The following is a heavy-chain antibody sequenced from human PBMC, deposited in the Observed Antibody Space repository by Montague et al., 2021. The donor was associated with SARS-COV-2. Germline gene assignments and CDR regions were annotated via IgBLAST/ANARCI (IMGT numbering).Heavy chain of an antibody. CDR2: VHDIESS. CDR3: ARVTLGGRDGRTRQYEGLDS. J-gene: IGHJ4*02. V-gene: IGHV4-59*01. D-gene: IGHD3-16*01. CDR1: GGSISRYF. Sequence: SETLSLTCTVSGGSISRYFWNWIRQTPGKGLEWMGYVHDIESSIYNLSLQSRITILLDTPKNQFSLRLNAVTAADTAVYYCARVTLGGRDGRTRQYEGLDSWGQGILVTVSS.